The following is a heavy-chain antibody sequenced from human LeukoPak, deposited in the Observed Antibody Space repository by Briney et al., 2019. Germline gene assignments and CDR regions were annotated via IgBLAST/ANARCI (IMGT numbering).Heavy chain of an antibody. V-gene: IGHV4-61*09. CDR1: GGSISSGSYY. CDR2: IYRSGST. D-gene: IGHD7-27*01. Sequence: NASQTLSLTCTVSGGSISSGSYYWSWIRQPAGKGLEWIGEIYRSGSTNYNPSLKSRVTISVDKSRSLFSLKITSVTAADTAVYYCARAGDNSADGADRWGQGTLVTVSS. J-gene: IGHJ5*02. CDR3: ARAGDNSADGADR.